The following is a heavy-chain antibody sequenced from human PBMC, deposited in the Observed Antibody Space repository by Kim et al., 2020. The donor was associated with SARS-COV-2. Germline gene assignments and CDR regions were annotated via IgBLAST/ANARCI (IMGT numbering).Heavy chain of an antibody. D-gene: IGHD5-12*01. CDR3: ARNTSGYDGYFDY. CDR2: INTNTGNP. V-gene: IGHV7-4-1*02. Sequence: ASVKVSCTASGYTFTNYVINWVRQAPGQGLEWMGWINTNTGNPNYAQGSTGRFVFSLNTSVNTAYLQISSLKAEDTAVYYCARNTSGYDGYFDYWGQG. CDR1: GYTFTNYV. J-gene: IGHJ4*02.